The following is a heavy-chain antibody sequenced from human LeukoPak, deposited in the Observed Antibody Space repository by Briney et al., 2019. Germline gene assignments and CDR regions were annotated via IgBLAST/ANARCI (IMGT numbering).Heavy chain of an antibody. V-gene: IGHV1-2*06. CDR2: INPNSGDT. D-gene: IGHD2-2*01. CDR3: ARDYCSSTSCLFDY. Sequence: ASVKVSCKASGGTFSSYAISWVRQAPGQGLEWMGRINPNSGDTNYAQKFQGRVTMTRDTSISTAYMELSRLRSDDTAVYYCARDYCSSTSCLFDYWGQGTLVSVSS. J-gene: IGHJ4*02. CDR1: GGTFSSYA.